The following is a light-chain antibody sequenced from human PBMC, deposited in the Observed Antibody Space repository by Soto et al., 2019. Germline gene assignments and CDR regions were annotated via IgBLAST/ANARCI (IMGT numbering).Light chain of an antibody. CDR1: QGISDY. Sequence: DIQLTQSPSFLSASVGDRVTITCRASQGISDYFVWYQQKLGKAPKLLILAASTLQSGVPSRFSGSGSGTEFTLTISSLQPEDFATYYCQQRNSYPITFGQGTRLEIK. CDR2: AAS. V-gene: IGKV1-9*01. J-gene: IGKJ5*01. CDR3: QQRNSYPIT.